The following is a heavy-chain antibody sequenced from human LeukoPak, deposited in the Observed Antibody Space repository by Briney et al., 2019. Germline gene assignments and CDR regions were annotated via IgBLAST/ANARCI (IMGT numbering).Heavy chain of an antibody. V-gene: IGHV1-18*01. CDR2: ISAYNGNT. D-gene: IGHD3-9*01. Sequence: ASVKVSCKASGYTFTSYGISWVRQAAGQGLEWMGRISAYNGNTNYAQKLQGRVTMTTDTSTSTAYMELRSLRSDDTAVYYCARTRPRPLYYDILTGYRPDAFDIWGQGTMVTVSS. CDR1: GYTFTSYG. CDR3: ARTRPRPLYYDILTGYRPDAFDI. J-gene: IGHJ3*02.